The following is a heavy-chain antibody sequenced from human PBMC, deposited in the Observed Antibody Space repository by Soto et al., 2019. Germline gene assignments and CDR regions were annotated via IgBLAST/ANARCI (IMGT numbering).Heavy chain of an antibody. CDR2: IIPIFGTA. V-gene: IGHV1-69*13. CDR3: ARDTYYYDSSGDPHDYYYGMDV. J-gene: IGHJ6*02. D-gene: IGHD3-22*01. Sequence: SVKVSCKASGGTFSSYSISWMRQAPGQGLEWMGGIIPIFGTANYAQKFQGRVTITADESTSTAYMELSSLRPEDTAVYYCARDTYYYDSSGDPHDYYYGMDVWGQGTTVTVSS. CDR1: GGTFSSYS.